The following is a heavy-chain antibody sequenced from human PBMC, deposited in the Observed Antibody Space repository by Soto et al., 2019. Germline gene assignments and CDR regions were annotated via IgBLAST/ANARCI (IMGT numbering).Heavy chain of an antibody. D-gene: IGHD3-3*01. Sequence: SVKVSCKASGGTFSSYAISWVRQAPGQGLEWMGGIIPIFGTANYVQKLQGRVTITADESTSTAYMELSSLRSEDTAVYYCARGGDFWSGKGDYYYYGMDVWGQGTTVTVSS. J-gene: IGHJ6*02. V-gene: IGHV1-69*13. CDR2: IIPIFGTA. CDR1: GGTFSSYA. CDR3: ARGGDFWSGKGDYYYYGMDV.